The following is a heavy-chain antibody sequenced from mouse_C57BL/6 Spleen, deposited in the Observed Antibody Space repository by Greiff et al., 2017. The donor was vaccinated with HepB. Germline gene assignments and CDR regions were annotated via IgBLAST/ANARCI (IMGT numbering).Heavy chain of an antibody. CDR1: GYAFSSYW. CDR2: IYPGDGDT. V-gene: IGHV1-80*01. D-gene: IGHD1-1*01. CDR3: AREGYYYGSSYGYFDV. J-gene: IGHJ1*03. Sequence: VKLMESGAELVKPGASVKISCKASGYAFSSYWMNWVKQRPGKGLEWIGQIYPGDGDTNYNGKFKGKATLTADKSSSTAYMQLSSLTSEDSAVYFCAREGYYYGSSYGYFDVWGTGTTVTVSS.